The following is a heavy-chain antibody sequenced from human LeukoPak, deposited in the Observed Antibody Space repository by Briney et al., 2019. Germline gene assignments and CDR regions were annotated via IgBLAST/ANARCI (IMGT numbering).Heavy chain of an antibody. J-gene: IGHJ6*02. V-gene: IGHV3-53*04. CDR1: GFTVSSNY. CDR3: ARGWYSGSPNYYYYGMDV. Sequence: GGSLRLSCAASGFTVSSNYMSWVRQAPGKGLEWVSVIYSGGSTYYADSVKGRFTISRHNSKNTLYFQMNSLRAEDTAVYYCARGWYSGSPNYYYYGMDVWGQGTTVTVSS. D-gene: IGHD6-13*01. CDR2: IYSGGST.